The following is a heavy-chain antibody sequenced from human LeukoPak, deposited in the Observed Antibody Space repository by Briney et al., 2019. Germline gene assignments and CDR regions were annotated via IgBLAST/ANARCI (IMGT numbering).Heavy chain of an antibody. Sequence: SETLSLTCAVYGGSFSGYYWSWIRQPPGKGLEWIGEINHSGSTNYNPSLKSRVTISVDTSKNQFSLKLSSVTAADTAVYYCARVSSSSAGGYYYYMDVWGKGTTVTVSS. J-gene: IGHJ6*03. CDR1: GGSFSGYY. V-gene: IGHV4-34*01. CDR3: ARVSSSSAGGYYYYMDV. CDR2: INHSGST. D-gene: IGHD6-13*01.